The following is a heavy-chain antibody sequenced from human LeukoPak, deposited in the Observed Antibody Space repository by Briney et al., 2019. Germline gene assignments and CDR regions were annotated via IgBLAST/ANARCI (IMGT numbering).Heavy chain of an antibody. D-gene: IGHD3-22*01. CDR1: GGTFSSYA. V-gene: IGHV1-69*13. Sequence: SVKVSCKASGGTFSSYAISWVRQAPGQGLEWMGGIIPIFGTANYAQRFQGRVTITADESTSTAYMELSSLRSEDTAVYYCARAKYYYDSSGYYFYYYGMDVWGQGTTVTVSS. CDR2: IIPIFGTA. J-gene: IGHJ6*02. CDR3: ARAKYYYDSSGYYFYYYGMDV.